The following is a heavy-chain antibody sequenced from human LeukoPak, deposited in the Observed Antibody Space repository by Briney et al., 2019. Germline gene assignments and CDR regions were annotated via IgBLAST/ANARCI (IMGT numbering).Heavy chain of an antibody. Sequence: PSETLSLTCAVYGGSFSGYYWSWIRQPPGKGLEWIGEINHSGSTNYNPSLKSRVTISVDTSENQFSLKLSSVTAADTAVYYCASSLTGEYFQHWGQGTLVTVSS. CDR2: INHSGST. V-gene: IGHV4-34*01. CDR1: GGSFSGYY. CDR3: ASSLTGEYFQH. J-gene: IGHJ1*01. D-gene: IGHD3-10*01.